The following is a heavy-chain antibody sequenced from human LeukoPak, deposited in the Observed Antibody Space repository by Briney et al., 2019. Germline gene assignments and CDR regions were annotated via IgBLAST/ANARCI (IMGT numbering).Heavy chain of an antibody. V-gene: IGHV6-1*01. J-gene: IGHJ4*02. D-gene: IGHD7-27*01. CDR3: VRDRLGMGF. CDR1: GDTVTSNTAA. Sequence: SQTLSLTCAISGDTVTSNTAACNWLRLSPSRGLEWLGRTYYRATWLNDYAPSVRGRITVSPDTSKNQFTLRLSAVTPEDTAVYYWVRDRLGMGFWGQGTPVIVSS. CDR2: TYYRATWLN.